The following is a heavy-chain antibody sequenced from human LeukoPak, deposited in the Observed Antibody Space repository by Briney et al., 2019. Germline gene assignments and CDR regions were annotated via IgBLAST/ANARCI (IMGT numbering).Heavy chain of an antibody. CDR3: ATPGYTSGWYLKPGVFYI. CDR2: IYYSGST. CDR1: GGSLSSSSYY. Sequence: SETLSLTCTVSGGSLSSSSYYWGGIRQPPGKGLEWLGCIYYSGSTYYNPSLKRRVTISVDTSKNQFSLTLGSVTPADTPVYYCATPGYTSGWYLKPGVFYIWGQGKMVTVSS. J-gene: IGHJ3*02. D-gene: IGHD6-19*01. V-gene: IGHV4-39*01.